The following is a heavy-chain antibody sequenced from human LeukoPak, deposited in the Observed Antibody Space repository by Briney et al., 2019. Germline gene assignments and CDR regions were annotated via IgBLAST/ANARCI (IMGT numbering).Heavy chain of an antibody. CDR3: ARGQYYYDSTGYYGY. Sequence: GRSLRLSCAASGFTFDDYAMHWVRQAPGKGLVWVSRINSDGSSTSYADSVKGRFTISRDNAKDTLYLQMNSLRVEDTAVYYCARGQYYYDSTGYYGYWGQGTLVTVSS. V-gene: IGHV3-74*01. CDR2: INSDGSST. CDR1: GFTFDDYA. J-gene: IGHJ4*02. D-gene: IGHD3-22*01.